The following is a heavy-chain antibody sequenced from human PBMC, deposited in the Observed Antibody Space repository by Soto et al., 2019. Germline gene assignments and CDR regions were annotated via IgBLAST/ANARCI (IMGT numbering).Heavy chain of an antibody. D-gene: IGHD1-1*01. V-gene: IGHV5-10-1*03. Sequence: EVQLVQSGAEVKKPGESLRLSCQGSGYRFINYWISWVRQMPGKGLEWVGRIDPSDSYTVYSPSFQGHVTISIDTAINTAFLEWRSLQASDTAMYYCVRHGNGTPFYFDSWGRGTLVPVSS. CDR2: IDPSDSYT. CDR3: VRHGNGTPFYFDS. J-gene: IGHJ4*02. CDR1: GYRFINYW.